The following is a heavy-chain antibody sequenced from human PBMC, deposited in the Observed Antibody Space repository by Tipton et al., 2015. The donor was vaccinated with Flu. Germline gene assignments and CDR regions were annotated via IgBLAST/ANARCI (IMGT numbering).Heavy chain of an antibody. Sequence: QLVQSGAEVKKPGESLKISCKGSGYSFTSYWIGWVRQMPGKGLEWMGIIYPGDSDTRYSPSFQGQVTISADKSISTAYLQWSSLKASDTAMYYCARLPEYCTNGVCSQPTTGYMDVWGKGTTVTVSS. J-gene: IGHJ6*03. D-gene: IGHD2-8*01. CDR1: GYSFTSYW. CDR2: IYPGDSDT. V-gene: IGHV5-51*01. CDR3: ARLPEYCTNGVCSQPTTGYMDV.